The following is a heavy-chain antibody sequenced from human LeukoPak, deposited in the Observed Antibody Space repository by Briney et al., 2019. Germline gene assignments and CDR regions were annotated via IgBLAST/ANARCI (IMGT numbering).Heavy chain of an antibody. Sequence: TGGSLRLSCAVSGFTFSGFWMSWSRQAPGKGLEWVASINSDGSEGYYADVVKGRFTISRDNVKNSLYLQINGLRAEDTAVYYCARSSYSSSSSVWGQGTMVTVSS. CDR2: INSDGSEG. CDR3: ARSSYSSSSSV. D-gene: IGHD6-6*01. CDR1: GFTFSGFW. J-gene: IGHJ3*01. V-gene: IGHV3-7*03.